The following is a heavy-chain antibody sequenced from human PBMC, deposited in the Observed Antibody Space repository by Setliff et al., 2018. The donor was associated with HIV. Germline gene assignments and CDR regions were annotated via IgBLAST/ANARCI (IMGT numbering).Heavy chain of an antibody. J-gene: IGHJ5*02. CDR2: INPNSGGT. D-gene: IGHD3-22*01. CDR3: AREDHYDRFLDH. CDR1: GYTFTGYY. V-gene: IGHV1-2*06. Sequence: ASVKVSCKASGYTFTGYYMHWVRQAPGQGLEWMGRINPNSGGTKYGQKSQGRVTMTRDTSITTAYMDLSRLTSDDTAVYYCAREDHYDRFLDHWGQGTLVTVSS.